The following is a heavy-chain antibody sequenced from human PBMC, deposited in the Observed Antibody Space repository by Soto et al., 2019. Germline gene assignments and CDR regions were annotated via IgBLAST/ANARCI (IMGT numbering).Heavy chain of an antibody. CDR2: IYYSGIT. V-gene: IGHV4-61*01. CDR3: ARRHHTDLDS. Sequence: SETLSLTCTVSGGSVSRGSYYWTWIRQPPGKVLEWIGYIYYSGITNYNPSLKSRVTILVDRFKNQFSLKLSSVMAADTAVYYCARRHHTDLDSWGQGTLFTSPQ. J-gene: IGHJ4*02. CDR1: GGSVSRGSYY.